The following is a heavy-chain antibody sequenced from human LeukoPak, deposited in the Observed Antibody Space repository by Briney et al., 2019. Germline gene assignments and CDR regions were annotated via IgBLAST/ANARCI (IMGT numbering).Heavy chain of an antibody. CDR3: ARDPGVPAAPLDY. V-gene: IGHV3-21*01. CDR1: GFTSSPYS. CDR2: ISSSSRFI. J-gene: IGHJ4*02. Sequence: PGGSLRLSCAASGFTSSPYSMNWVRQAPGKGLEWVAYISSSSRFIYYADSVKGRFIISRDNANNSLHLQMNSLRVEDTAVYFCARDPGVPAAPLDYWGQGTLVAVS. D-gene: IGHD2-2*01.